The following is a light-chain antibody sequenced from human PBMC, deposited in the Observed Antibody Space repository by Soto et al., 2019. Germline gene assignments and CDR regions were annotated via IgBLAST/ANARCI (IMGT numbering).Light chain of an antibody. CDR2: GNN. J-gene: IGLJ1*01. Sequence: QSVLTQPPSVSGAPGQRVTISCTGSSNIGASYDVHWYQQLPGTAPKLLMYGNNNRHSGVPDRFSGSKSGTSASLAITGLQAEDEADYYCQSYVRSLSGYVFGTGSKRTVL. V-gene: IGLV1-40*01. CDR1: SSNIGASYD. CDR3: QSYVRSLSGYV.